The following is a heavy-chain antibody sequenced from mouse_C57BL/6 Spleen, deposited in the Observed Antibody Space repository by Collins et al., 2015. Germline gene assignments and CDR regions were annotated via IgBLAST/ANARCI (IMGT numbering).Heavy chain of an antibody. D-gene: IGHD2-4*01. V-gene: IGHV9-3-1*01. CDR1: GYTFTNYG. J-gene: IGHJ4*01. CDR2: INTYTGEP. Sequence: QIQLVQSGPELKKPGETVKISCKASGYTFTNYGMNWVKQAPGKGLKWMGWINTYTGEPTYADDFKGRFAFSLETSASTAYLQINDLKNEDTATYFCARLMITTGYYAMDYWGQGTSVTVSS. CDR3: ARLMITTGYYAMDY.